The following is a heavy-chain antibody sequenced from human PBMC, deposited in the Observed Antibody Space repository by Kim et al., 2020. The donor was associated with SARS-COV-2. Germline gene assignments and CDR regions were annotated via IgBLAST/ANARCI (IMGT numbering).Heavy chain of an antibody. CDR3: AKDRHYYDSSGYYPYYY. CDR1: GFTFSSYG. J-gene: IGHJ6*01. CDR2: ISYDGSNK. V-gene: IGHV3-30*18. D-gene: IGHD3-22*01. Sequence: GGSLRLSCAASGFTFSSYGMHWVRQAPGKGLEWVAVISYDGSNKYYADSVKGRFTISRDNSKNTLYLQMNSLRAEDTAVYYCAKDRHYYDSSGYYPYYY.